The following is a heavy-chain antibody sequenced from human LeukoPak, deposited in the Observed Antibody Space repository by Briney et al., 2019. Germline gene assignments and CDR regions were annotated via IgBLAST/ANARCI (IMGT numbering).Heavy chain of an antibody. V-gene: IGHV3-23*01. CDR1: GFTFTIDA. D-gene: IGHD6-19*01. J-gene: IGHJ4*02. CDR3: ARDSSGWSKNY. Sequence: GGSLRLSCAASGFTFTIDAMTWVRQAPGKGLQWVSAISGSGGDTYYEDSVKGRFTISRDNSKNMMYLQMNSLRAEDTAVYYCARDSSGWSKNYWGQGTMVTVSS. CDR2: ISGSGGDT.